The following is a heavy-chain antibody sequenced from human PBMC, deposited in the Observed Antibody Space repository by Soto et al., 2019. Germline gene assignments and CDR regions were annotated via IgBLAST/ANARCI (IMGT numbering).Heavy chain of an antibody. J-gene: IGHJ4*02. V-gene: IGHV3-30-3*01. CDR2: ISYDGSNK. CDR3: ARSSVVLDFASFDY. Sequence: GGSLRLSCAASGFTFSSYAMHWVRQAPGKGLEWVAVISYDGSNKYYADSVKGRFTISRDNSKNTLYLQMNSLRAEDTAVYYCARSSVVLDFASFDYWGQGTLVTVSS. CDR1: GFTFSSYA. D-gene: IGHD3-3*01.